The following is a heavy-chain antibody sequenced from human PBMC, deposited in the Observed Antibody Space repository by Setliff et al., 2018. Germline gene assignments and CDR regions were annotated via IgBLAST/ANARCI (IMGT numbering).Heavy chain of an antibody. CDR2: IIATVGGV. Sequence: SVKVSCKTSGGTFSDNAMSWVRQAPGQGPEWMGGIIATVGGVSYAQKFQGRVTITADESTATVHMELSSLTSEDTAMYYGARGPRDVYRRGGDCWGPGTLVTVSS. CDR1: GGTFSDNA. J-gene: IGHJ4*02. D-gene: IGHD4-4*01. CDR3: ARGPRDVYRRGGDC. V-gene: IGHV1-69*13.